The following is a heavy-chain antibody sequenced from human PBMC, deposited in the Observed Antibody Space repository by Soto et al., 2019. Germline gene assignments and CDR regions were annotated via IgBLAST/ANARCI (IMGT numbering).Heavy chain of an antibody. D-gene: IGHD4-17*01. V-gene: IGHV3-21*01. J-gene: IGHJ4*02. CDR3: ARARDYGDYPLQFDY. CDR2: ISSSSSYI. Sequence: GGSLRLSCAASGFTFSSYSMNWVRQAPGKGLEWVSSISSSSSYIYYADSVKGRFTISRDNAKNSLYLQMNSLRAEDTAVYYCARARDYGDYPLQFDYWGQGTLVTVSS. CDR1: GFTFSSYS.